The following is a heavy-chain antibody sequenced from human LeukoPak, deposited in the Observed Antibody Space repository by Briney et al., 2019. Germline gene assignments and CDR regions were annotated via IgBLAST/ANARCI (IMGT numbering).Heavy chain of an antibody. V-gene: IGHV1-2*02. D-gene: IGHD2-2*01. J-gene: IGHJ4*02. CDR3: ARANPLYCSSTTCLFDY. CDR1: GYTFTVYY. Sequence: ASVKVSFKASGYTFTVYYMHWVRQAPGQGLEWMGWINPNSGDTNYAQKFRGRVTMTRDTSISTAHMELSRLRSDDTAVYYCARANPLYCSSTTCLFDYWGQGTLVTVSS. CDR2: INPNSGDT.